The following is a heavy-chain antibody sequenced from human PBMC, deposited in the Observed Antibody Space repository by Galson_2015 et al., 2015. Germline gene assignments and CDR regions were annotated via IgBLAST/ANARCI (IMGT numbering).Heavy chain of an antibody. D-gene: IGHD3-9*01. V-gene: IGHV4-39*01. J-gene: IGHJ5*02. CDR2: VYYSGST. CDR3: ARQHYFDHNWFDP. CDR1: GGSITSHIYY. Sequence: ETLSLTCTVSGGSITSHIYYWGWIRQPPEKGLEWIGTVYYSGSTYYNPSLKSRVTISVDTSKNQFSLKLNSVPAADTAVYYCARQHYFDHNWFDPWGQGTLVTVSS.